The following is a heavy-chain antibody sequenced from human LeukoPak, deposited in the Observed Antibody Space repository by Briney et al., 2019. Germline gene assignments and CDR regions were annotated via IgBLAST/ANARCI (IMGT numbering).Heavy chain of an antibody. V-gene: IGHV4-39*01. Sequence: SETLSLTCAVPGGSISSNSYYWGWIRQPPGKGLEWIGSIYDSGSTYYNPSLKSRVTISVDTSKNQFSLKLSSVTAADTAVYYCARTRYYYNSRSYGAPYYFDYWGQGTLVTVSS. J-gene: IGHJ4*02. CDR2: IYDSGST. CDR3: ARTRYYYNSRSYGAPYYFDY. CDR1: GGSISSNSYY. D-gene: IGHD3-10*01.